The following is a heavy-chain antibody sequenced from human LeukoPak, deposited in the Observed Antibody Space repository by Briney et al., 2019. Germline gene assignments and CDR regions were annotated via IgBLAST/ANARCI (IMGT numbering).Heavy chain of an antibody. CDR2: INPNSGGT. V-gene: IGHV1-2*06. Sequence: ASVKVSCKASGYTFTGYYMHWVRQAPGQGLEWMGRINPNSGGTNYAQKFQGRVTLTRDTSIGTAYMELSGLRSDDTAVYYCARDSGSGWYGVFDYWGQGTLVTVSS. CDR1: GYTFTGYY. CDR3: ARDSGSGWYGVFDY. J-gene: IGHJ4*02. D-gene: IGHD6-19*01.